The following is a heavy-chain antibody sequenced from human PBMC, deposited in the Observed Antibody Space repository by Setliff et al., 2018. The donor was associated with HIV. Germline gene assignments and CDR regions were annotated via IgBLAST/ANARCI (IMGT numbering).Heavy chain of an antibody. CDR1: GASITSHY. CDR3: AKGAGFYGDYTFDY. D-gene: IGHD4-17*01. Sequence: TSETLSLTCTVSGASITSHYWSWIRQSPGRELEWIGYIYSTGSTNYNPSLQSRVSISMDASKNKFSLKVTSVTSAGTAVYYCAKGAGFYGDYTFDYWGQGNLVTVSS. CDR2: IYSTGST. J-gene: IGHJ4*02. V-gene: IGHV4-59*11.